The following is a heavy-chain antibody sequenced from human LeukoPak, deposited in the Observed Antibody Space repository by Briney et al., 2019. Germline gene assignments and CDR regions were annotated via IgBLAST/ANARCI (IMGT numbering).Heavy chain of an antibody. Sequence: SETLSLTCTVSGGSISSSSYYWGWIRQPPGKGVEWIGSIYYSGSTYYNPSLKSRVTISVDTSKNQFSLKLSSVTAADTAVYYCARHLIDDYVWGSYRPGRAFDIWGQGTMVTVSS. CDR3: ARHLIDDYVWGSYRPGRAFDI. CDR1: GGSISSSSYY. CDR2: IYYSGST. J-gene: IGHJ3*02. D-gene: IGHD3-16*02. V-gene: IGHV4-39*01.